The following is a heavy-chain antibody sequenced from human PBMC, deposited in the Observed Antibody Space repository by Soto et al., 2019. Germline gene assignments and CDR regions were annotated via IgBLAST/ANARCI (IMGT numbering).Heavy chain of an antibody. V-gene: IGHV3-53*01. CDR2: IYSGGSS. CDR1: GLTVSSNY. D-gene: IGHD5-18*01. Sequence: GESLKISCAAPGLTVSSNYMSWVRQAPGKGLEWVSVIYSGGSSYYADSVKGRFTISRDNSKNTLYLQMNSLRAEDTAVYYCAYSESGYSYGLRIWGQGTLGTVSS. CDR3: AYSESGYSYGLRI. J-gene: IGHJ4*02.